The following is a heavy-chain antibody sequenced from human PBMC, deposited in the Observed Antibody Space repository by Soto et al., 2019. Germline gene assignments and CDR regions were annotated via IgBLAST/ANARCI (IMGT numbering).Heavy chain of an antibody. D-gene: IGHD3-10*01. CDR3: AREVGWFGNDAFDI. CDR1: VYTFTRYD. V-gene: IGHV1-8*01. Sequence: AGVKVSFKASVYTFTRYDINWVRQAAGQGFEWMGWMNPNSGNTGYAKKFQGRVTMTRDKSISTAYMEMSRLRSDDTAVYYCAREVGWFGNDAFDIWGQGTMVTVSS. J-gene: IGHJ3*02. CDR2: MNPNSGNT.